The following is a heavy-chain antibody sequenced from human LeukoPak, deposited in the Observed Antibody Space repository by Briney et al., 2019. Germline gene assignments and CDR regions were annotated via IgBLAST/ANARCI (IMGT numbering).Heavy chain of an antibody. CDR1: GYTFTGYY. Sequence: ASVKVSCKASGYTFTGYYIHWVRQAPGQGFEWMGWINPDNGGTNYAQKFQGRATMTRDTSISTAYMELTRLKSDDTAVYYCARESPDIVVVVTAALRRSWFDPWGQRTLVTVSS. V-gene: IGHV1-2*02. D-gene: IGHD2-15*01. J-gene: IGHJ5*02. CDR2: INPDNGGT. CDR3: ARESPDIVVVVTAALRRSWFDP.